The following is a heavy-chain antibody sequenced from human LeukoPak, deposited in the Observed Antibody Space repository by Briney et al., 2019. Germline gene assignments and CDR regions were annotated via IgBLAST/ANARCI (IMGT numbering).Heavy chain of an antibody. J-gene: IGHJ4*02. CDR2: ISSSGSTI. Sequence: PGGSLRLSCAASGFTFSSYEMNWVRQAPGKGLEWVSYISSSGSTIYYADSVKGRFTISRDNAKNSLYLQMHSPRAEDTAVYYCARDGYDYVWGSYRYPLEYWGQGTLVTVSS. CDR1: GFTFSSYE. D-gene: IGHD3-16*02. CDR3: ARDGYDYVWGSYRYPLEY. V-gene: IGHV3-48*03.